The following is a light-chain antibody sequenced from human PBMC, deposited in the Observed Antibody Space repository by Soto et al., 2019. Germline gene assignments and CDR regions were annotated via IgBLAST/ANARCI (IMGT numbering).Light chain of an antibody. CDR2: EGS. Sequence: QSVLTQPASVSVSPGQSITISCTGTSSDVGSYNLVSWYQQHPGKAPKLMIYEGSKRPSGVSNRFSGSKSGNTASLTISGLQAEDEADYYCCSYAGSSTHYVFGTGTKVTVL. J-gene: IGLJ1*01. V-gene: IGLV2-23*01. CDR3: CSYAGSSTHYV. CDR1: SSDVGSYNL.